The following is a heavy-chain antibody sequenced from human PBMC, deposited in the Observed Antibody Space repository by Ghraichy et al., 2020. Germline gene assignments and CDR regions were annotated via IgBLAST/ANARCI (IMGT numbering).Heavy chain of an antibody. V-gene: IGHV3-23*01. CDR2: ISGSGDDT. J-gene: IGHJ4*02. CDR3: VKGGWGTVLDF. D-gene: IGHD7-27*01. CDR1: GFTFSSYA. Sequence: GGSLRLSCAASGFTFSSYARNWVRQAPGKGLEWVSTISGSGDDTYYADSVKGRFTISRDNSKDTLYLQMNSLRAEDTAVHFCVKGGWGTVLDFWGQGTLV.